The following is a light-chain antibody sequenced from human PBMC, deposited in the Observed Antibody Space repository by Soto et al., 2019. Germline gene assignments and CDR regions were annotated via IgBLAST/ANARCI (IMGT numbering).Light chain of an antibody. CDR3: QQLYSFPLT. CDR1: QDFSNF. Sequence: DIQLTQSPGFMCESXSDGVTIAXXASQDFSNFLAWYQQKPGRAPKLLMYDASTLQSGVPSRFSGSGSGTEFTLTISSLQPEDFATYYCQQLYSFPLTFGGGTKVDIK. CDR2: DAS. J-gene: IGKJ4*01. V-gene: IGKV1-9*01.